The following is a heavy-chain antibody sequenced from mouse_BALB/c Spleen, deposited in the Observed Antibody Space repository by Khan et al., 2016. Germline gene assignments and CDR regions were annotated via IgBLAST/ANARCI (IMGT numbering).Heavy chain of an antibody. J-gene: IGHJ1*01. Sequence: EVELVESGGGLVKPGGSLKLSCAATGFTFSDYFIYWVRQTPEKRLEWVVTISNNGAYTYYPDSVKGRFTISRDNAKNNLYLQLNSLRSEDTAMYYCARTYGNYGYFDVWGEGTTVTVSS. CDR3: ARTYGNYGYFDV. CDR1: GFTFSDYF. CDR2: ISNNGAYT. D-gene: IGHD2-1*01. V-gene: IGHV5-4*02.